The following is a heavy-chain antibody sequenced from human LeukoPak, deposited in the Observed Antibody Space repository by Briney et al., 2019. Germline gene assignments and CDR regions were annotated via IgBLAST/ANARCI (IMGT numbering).Heavy chain of an antibody. Sequence: GGSLRLSCAASGFTFSSYWMSWVRQAPGKGLEWVSYISGSGSRINYEDSVKGRFTISRDNAKNSLYMQMNSLRAEDTAVYYCARDRWLQSEDYYMDVWGKGTTVTFSS. CDR2: ISGSGSRI. J-gene: IGHJ6*03. CDR1: GFTFSSYW. D-gene: IGHD5-24*01. V-gene: IGHV3-48*04. CDR3: ARDRWLQSEDYYMDV.